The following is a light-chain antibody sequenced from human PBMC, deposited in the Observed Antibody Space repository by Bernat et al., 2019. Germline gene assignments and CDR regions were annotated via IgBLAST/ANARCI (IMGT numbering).Light chain of an antibody. J-gene: IGLJ1*01. CDR2: DVS. CDR1: SSDVGCFNY. V-gene: IGLV2-14*03. CDR3: YSWTTNYVYV. Sequence: QSALTQPASVSGYPGQSITISCTGTSSDVGCFNYVSWYQQHPGQAPKLMISDVSNRPSGVSNRFSGAKSGNTASLTISGLQAEDEADYYCYSWTTNYVYVFGTGTKVTVL.